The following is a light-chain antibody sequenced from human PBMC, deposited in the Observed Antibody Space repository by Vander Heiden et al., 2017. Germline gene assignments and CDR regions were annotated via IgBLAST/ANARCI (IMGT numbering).Light chain of an antibody. J-gene: IGLJ2*01. V-gene: IGLV3-21*02. CDR3: QVSDSRSDQGV. Sequence: SYVLTPPPSVSVAPGQTARITCGGNNIGSKSVHWYQQKPGQAPVRGGEEDSDRPSGIPERFSGYNAGNTDTLTITRVEAGNKAHDDGQVSDSRSDQGVFGGGTKLTVL. CDR1: NIGSKS. CDR2: EDS.